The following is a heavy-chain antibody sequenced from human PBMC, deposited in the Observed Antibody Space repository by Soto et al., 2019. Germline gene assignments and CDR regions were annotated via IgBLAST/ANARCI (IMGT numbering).Heavy chain of an antibody. Sequence: VQLLESGGGLVQPGGSLRLSCAASEFTFRNYALSWVRQAPGKGLEWVAVISYDGSNKYYADSVKGRFTISRDNSKNTLYLQMNSLRAEDTAVYYCAREGERPKGWFDPWGQGTLVTVSS. CDR1: EFTFRNYA. CDR3: AREGERPKGWFDP. D-gene: IGHD2-21*01. CDR2: ISYDGSNK. J-gene: IGHJ5*02. V-gene: IGHV3-30-3*01.